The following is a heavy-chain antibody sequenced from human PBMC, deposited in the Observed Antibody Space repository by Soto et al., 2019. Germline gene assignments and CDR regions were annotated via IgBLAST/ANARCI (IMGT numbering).Heavy chain of an antibody. CDR2: ISAYNGNT. Sequence: QVQLVQSGAEVKKPGASVKVSCKASGYTFTSYGISWVRQAPGQRLEWMGWISAYNGNTNYAQKLQGRVTMNTDTSTSTAYMELRSLRSDDTAVYYCARVDYYDSSGGRFGYWGQGNLVTVSS. CDR3: ARVDYYDSSGGRFGY. J-gene: IGHJ4*02. CDR1: GYTFTSYG. D-gene: IGHD3-22*01. V-gene: IGHV1-18*01.